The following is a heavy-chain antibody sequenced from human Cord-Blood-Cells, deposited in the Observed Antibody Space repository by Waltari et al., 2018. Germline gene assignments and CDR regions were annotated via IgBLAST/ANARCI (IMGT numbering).Heavy chain of an antibody. V-gene: IGHV4-34*01. D-gene: IGHD2-15*01. CDR1: GGSCSGYY. J-gene: IGHJ4*02. CDR3: ASGFSLNCRGGSFKKRFVDY. CDR2: INQGGRT. Sequence: QVQLQHWGAGLLTPSETLSLTCAVYGGSCSGYYLSWIRQPPGQGLVWIGAINQGGRTYYNPSLKGRVTIAVDTSKSQFSLKLSSVAAADTAVYYCASGFSLNCRGGSFKKRFVDYWCQGTLVTVSP.